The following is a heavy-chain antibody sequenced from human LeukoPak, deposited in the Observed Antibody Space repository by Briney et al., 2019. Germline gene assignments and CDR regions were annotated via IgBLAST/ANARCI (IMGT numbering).Heavy chain of an antibody. V-gene: IGHV3-7*01. CDR1: GFIFSSHW. J-gene: IGHJ4*02. D-gene: IGHD1-1*01. CDR3: ARCTTGTGFDYFDY. CDR2: IKQDGSEK. Sequence: GSLRLSCAASGFIFSSHWMCWVRQAPGKGLEWVANIKQDGSEKYYVDSMKGRFTISRDNAKNSLYLQMNSLRAEDTVVYYCARCTTGTGFDYFDYWGQGTLVTVSS.